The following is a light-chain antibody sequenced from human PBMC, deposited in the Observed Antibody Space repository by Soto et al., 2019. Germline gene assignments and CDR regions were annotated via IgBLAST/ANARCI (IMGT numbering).Light chain of an antibody. V-gene: IGKV1-5*03. CDR2: AVS. CDR1: QTISNY. Sequence: DIQMTQSPSTLSASVGDRVTITCRASQTISNYLAWYQQKPGKAPKFLIYAVSTLERGVPSRFTGAGSGTDFGLTISSLQPDYFATYYCQQYKSYPWTFGQGTKVEIK. CDR3: QQYKSYPWT. J-gene: IGKJ1*01.